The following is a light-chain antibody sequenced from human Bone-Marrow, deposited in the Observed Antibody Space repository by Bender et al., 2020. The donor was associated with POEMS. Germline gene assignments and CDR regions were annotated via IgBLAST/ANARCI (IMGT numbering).Light chain of an antibody. Sequence: SYELTQPPSVSVSPGQTARITCSGDALPKQYAYWYQQKPGQAPVLLMSKDSERPSGIPERFSGSSSGNTATLTISETQAMDEADYYCQAWDSITVTFGGGTKLTVL. CDR2: KDS. J-gene: IGLJ2*01. CDR1: ALPKQY. V-gene: IGLV3-1*01. CDR3: QAWDSITVT.